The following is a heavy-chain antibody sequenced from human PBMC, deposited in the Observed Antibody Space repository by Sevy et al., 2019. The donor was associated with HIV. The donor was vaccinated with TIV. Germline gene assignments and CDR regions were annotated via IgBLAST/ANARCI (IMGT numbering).Heavy chain of an antibody. Sequence: GESLKISCTGSGFTFGDYAMSWVRQAPGKGLEWVSVIYSGGSTYYADSVKGRFTISRDNSKNTLYLQMNSLRAEDTAVYYCARDRKIGGYSYGPVYWGQGTLVTVSS. CDR2: IYSGGST. D-gene: IGHD5-18*01. J-gene: IGHJ4*02. V-gene: IGHV3-66*02. CDR1: GFTFGDYA. CDR3: ARDRKIGGYSYGPVY.